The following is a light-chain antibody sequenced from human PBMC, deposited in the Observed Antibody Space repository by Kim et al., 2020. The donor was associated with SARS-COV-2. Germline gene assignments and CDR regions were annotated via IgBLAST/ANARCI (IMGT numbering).Light chain of an antibody. Sequence: DIQMTQSPSTLSASVGDRVTITCRASQSISSWLAWYQQKPGKAPKLLIYDASSLESGVPSRFSGSGSGTEFTLTISSLQPDDFVTYYCQQYNSYSEYTFGQGTKLEI. J-gene: IGKJ2*01. V-gene: IGKV1-5*01. CDR3: QQYNSYSEYT. CDR1: QSISSW. CDR2: DAS.